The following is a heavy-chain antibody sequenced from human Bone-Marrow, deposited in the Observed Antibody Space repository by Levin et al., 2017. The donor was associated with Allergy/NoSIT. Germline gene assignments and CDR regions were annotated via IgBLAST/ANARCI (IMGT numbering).Heavy chain of an antibody. CDR2: IWHDGSRT. D-gene: IGHD5-12*01. Sequence: GESLKISCVVSGFDLNGFGMHWVRQAPGKGLEWVAVIWHDGSRTYFADSVQGRLAVFRDISKNTVSLQMSSLRVEDTAIYYCAREFNGCDMMTNGAFDLWGQGTLVTVSS. J-gene: IGHJ3*01. CDR3: AREFNGCDMMTNGAFDL. V-gene: IGHV3-33*01. CDR1: GFDLNGFG.